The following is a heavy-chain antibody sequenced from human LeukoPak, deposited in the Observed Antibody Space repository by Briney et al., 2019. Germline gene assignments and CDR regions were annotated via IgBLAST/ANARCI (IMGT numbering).Heavy chain of an antibody. CDR2: INSGGTTT. CDR3: TRGVVGNYGNFDC. Sequence: PGGSLRLSCAASGFTLSSYWMHWVRQAPGKGLVWVSRINSGGTTTDYADSVKGRFTISRDNAQNTLYLQINSLRDEDTAVYYCTRGVVGNYGNFDCWGQGTLVTVSS. CDR1: GFTLSSYW. J-gene: IGHJ4*02. D-gene: IGHD1-26*01. V-gene: IGHV3-74*01.